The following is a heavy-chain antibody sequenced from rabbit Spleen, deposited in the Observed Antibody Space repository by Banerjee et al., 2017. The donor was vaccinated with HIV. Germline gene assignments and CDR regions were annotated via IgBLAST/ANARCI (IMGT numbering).Heavy chain of an antibody. D-gene: IGHD6-1*01. J-gene: IGHJ4*02. V-gene: IGHV1S69*01. CDR1: GFSLSSYY. CDR3: ARGSNAGVYEYGYDI. Sequence: QSVEESGGRLVTPGTPLTLTCTISGFSLSSYYMSWVRQAPGKGLEWIGIIYGGTDSTWYASWVKGRFTISKTSTTVALKMTSLTTEDTATYFCARGSNAGVYEYGYDIWGPGTLVTVS. CDR2: IYGGTDST.